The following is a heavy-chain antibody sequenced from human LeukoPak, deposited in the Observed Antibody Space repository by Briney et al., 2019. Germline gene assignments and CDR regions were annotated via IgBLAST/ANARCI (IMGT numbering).Heavy chain of an antibody. V-gene: IGHV3-21*01. Sequence: GGSLRLSCVASGLTFSIYSMNWVRQAPGKRLEWVSSISSSSTYIYYADSVKGRFTISRDNAKNSLYLQMNSLRVEDTAVYYCARDLGSDSSGGYYHYSDDWGQGTLVTVSS. CDR3: ARDLGSDSSGGYYHYSDD. D-gene: IGHD3-22*01. J-gene: IGHJ4*02. CDR1: GLTFSIYS. CDR2: ISSSSTYI.